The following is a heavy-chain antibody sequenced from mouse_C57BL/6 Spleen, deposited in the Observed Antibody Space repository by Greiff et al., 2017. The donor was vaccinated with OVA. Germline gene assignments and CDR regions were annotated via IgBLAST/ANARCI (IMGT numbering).Heavy chain of an antibody. CDR3: ARYYTGYAMDY. J-gene: IGHJ4*01. Sequence: QVQLKQSGAELARPGASVKLSCKASGYTFTSYGISWVKQRTGQGLEWIGEIYPRSGNTYYNEKFKGKATLTADKSSSTAYMELRSLTSEDSAVYYCARYYTGYAMDYWGQGTSVTDSS. D-gene: IGHD2-12*01. CDR2: IYPRSGNT. CDR1: GYTFTSYG. V-gene: IGHV1-81*01.